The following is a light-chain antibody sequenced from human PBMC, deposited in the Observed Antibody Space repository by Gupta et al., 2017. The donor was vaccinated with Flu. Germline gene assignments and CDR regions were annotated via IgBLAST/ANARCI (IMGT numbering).Light chain of an antibody. J-gene: IGLJ1*01. CDR3: STHTTITTGV. Sequence: QSSLTQPSSVSGSPGQSITISCSGTSSYVGGYTYVSWYQQHPGRSPTLLIYGVSKRPSGVPNRFSGSKSGNTASLTISERQEEDEADYYCSTHTTITTGVFGTGTRVTVL. CDR1: SSYVGGYTY. CDR2: GVS. V-gene: IGLV2-14*03.